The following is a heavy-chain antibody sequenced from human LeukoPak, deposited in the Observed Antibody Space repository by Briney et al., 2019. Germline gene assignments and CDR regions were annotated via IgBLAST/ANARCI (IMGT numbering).Heavy chain of an antibody. CDR2: IYYSGST. CDR1: GGSFSSGGYY. V-gene: IGHV4-31*03. D-gene: IGHD4-17*01. CDR3: ARGSYGTFDY. J-gene: IGHJ4*02. Sequence: SQTLSLTCTVSGGSFSSGGYYCSWIRQHPGKGLEWIGYIYYSGSTYYNPSLKSRLTISVDTSKNQFSLNLTSVTAADTAVYYCARGSYGTFDYWGQGTLVTVSS.